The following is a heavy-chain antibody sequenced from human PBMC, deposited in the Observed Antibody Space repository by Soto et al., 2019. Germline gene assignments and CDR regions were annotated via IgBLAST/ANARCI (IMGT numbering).Heavy chain of an antibody. CDR2: INSDGSST. CDR1: GFTFSSYW. V-gene: IGHV3-74*01. CDR3: ARGSLIMWDPLRVYSSSSYGMDV. Sequence: GGSLRLSCAASGFTFSSYWMHWVRQAPGKGLVWVSRINSDGSSTSYADSVKGRFTISRDNAKNTLYLQMNSLRAEDTAVYYCARGSLIMWDPLRVYSSSSYGMDVWGQGTTVTVSS. J-gene: IGHJ6*02. D-gene: IGHD6-6*01.